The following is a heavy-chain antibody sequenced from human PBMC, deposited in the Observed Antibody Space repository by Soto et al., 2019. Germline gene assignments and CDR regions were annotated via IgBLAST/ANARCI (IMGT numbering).Heavy chain of an antibody. CDR1: GGTFSSYA. CDR2: IIPIFGTA. Sequence: QVQLVQSGAEVKKPGSSVKVSCKASGGTFSSYAISWVRQAPGQGLEWMGGIIPIFGTANYAQKFQGRVTXTXDXXTGTAYRELSRLRSEDTAVYYCARGTGRSGLWCDPWGQGTLGTVSS. CDR3: ARGTGRSGLWCDP. D-gene: IGHD6-19*01. V-gene: IGHV1-69*05. J-gene: IGHJ5*02.